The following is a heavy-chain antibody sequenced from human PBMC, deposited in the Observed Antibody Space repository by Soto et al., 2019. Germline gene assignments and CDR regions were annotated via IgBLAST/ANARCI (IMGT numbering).Heavy chain of an antibody. CDR3: TRYVDIVATYYYYYGMDV. CDR1: GFTFGDYA. D-gene: IGHD5-12*01. Sequence: PGGSLRLSCTASGFTFGDYAMSWFRQAPGKGLEWVGFIRSKAYGGTTEYAASVKGRFTISRDDSKSIAYLQMNSLKTEDTAVYYCTRYVDIVATYYYYYGMDVWGQGTTVTVSS. J-gene: IGHJ6*02. V-gene: IGHV3-49*03. CDR2: IRSKAYGGTT.